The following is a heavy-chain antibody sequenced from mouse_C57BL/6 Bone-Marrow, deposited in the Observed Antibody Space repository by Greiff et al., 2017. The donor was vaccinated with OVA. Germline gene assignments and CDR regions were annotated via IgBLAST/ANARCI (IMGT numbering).Heavy chain of an antibody. V-gene: IGHV1-74*01. CDR1: GYTFTSYW. CDR2: LHPSDSDT. D-gene: IGHD2-1*01. CDR3: AIYGNYAWFAY. J-gene: IGHJ3*01. Sequence: VQLQQPGAELVKPGASVKVSCKASGYTFTSYWMHWVKQRPGQGLEWIGRLHPSDSDTNYNQKFKGKATLTVDKSSSTAYMQLSSLTSEDSAVYYCAIYGNYAWFAYWGQGTLVTVSA.